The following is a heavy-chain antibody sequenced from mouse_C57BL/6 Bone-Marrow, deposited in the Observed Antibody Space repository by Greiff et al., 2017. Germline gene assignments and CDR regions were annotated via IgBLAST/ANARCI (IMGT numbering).Heavy chain of an antibody. CDR1: GFTFTDYY. J-gene: IGHJ3*01. CDR3: ARGPSFAY. V-gene: IGHV7-3*01. CDR2: IRNKANGYTT. Sequence: EVQRVESGGGLVQPGGSLSLSCAASGFTFTDYYMSWVRQPPGKALEWLGFIRNKANGYTTEYSASVKGRFTISRDNSQSILYLQMNALRAEDSATYYCARGPSFAYWGQGTLVTVSA.